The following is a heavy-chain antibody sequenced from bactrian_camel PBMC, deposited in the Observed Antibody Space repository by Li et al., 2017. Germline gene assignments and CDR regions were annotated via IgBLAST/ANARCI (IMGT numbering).Heavy chain of an antibody. Sequence: DVQLVESGGGSVQAGGSLRLSCVASESNFDTYCLAWFRQLPGKKREGVASIALGGGLPSYADSVKGRFTISLENAKNTVYLEMNSLSVDDTAMYLCASGNRRTWLGCNRDDMYLDWGQGTQVTVS. D-gene: IGHD1*01. V-gene: IGHV3S42*01. J-gene: IGHJ4*01. CDR2: IALGGGLP. CDR1: ESNFDTYC. CDR3: ASGNRRTWLGCNRDDMYLD.